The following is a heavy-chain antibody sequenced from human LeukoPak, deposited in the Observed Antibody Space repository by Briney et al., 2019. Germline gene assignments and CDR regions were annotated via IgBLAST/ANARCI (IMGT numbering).Heavy chain of an antibody. CDR3: ARKGSSWYPKIDNWFDP. CDR1: GYTFTSYG. D-gene: IGHD6-13*01. J-gene: IGHJ5*02. Sequence: ASVKASCKASGYTFTSYGISWVRQAPGPGLKRMGWISAYNGNTNYAQKLQGRVTMTTDTSTSTAYMELRSLRSDDTAVYYCARKGSSWYPKIDNWFDPWGQGTLVTVSS. CDR2: ISAYNGNT. V-gene: IGHV1-18*01.